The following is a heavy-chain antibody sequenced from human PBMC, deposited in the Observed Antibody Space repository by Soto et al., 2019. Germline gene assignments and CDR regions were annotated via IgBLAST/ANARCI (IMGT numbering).Heavy chain of an antibody. Sequence: PSETLSLTCTVSGGSISSYYWSWIRQPPGKGLEWIGYIYYSGSTNYNPSLKSRVTISVDTSKNQLSLKLSSVTAADTAVYYCASGSYYDFWSGYYTNYYYYYMDVWGKGTTVTVSS. CDR1: GGSISSYY. CDR3: ASGSYYDFWSGYYTNYYYYYMDV. V-gene: IGHV4-59*01. D-gene: IGHD3-3*01. J-gene: IGHJ6*03. CDR2: IYYSGST.